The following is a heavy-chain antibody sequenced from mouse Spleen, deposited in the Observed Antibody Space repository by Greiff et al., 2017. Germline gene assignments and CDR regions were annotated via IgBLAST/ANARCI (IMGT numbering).Heavy chain of an antibody. J-gene: IGHJ4*01. CDR3: AIYYDYVGVDY. CDR2: INPNYGTT. Sequence: EVKLMESGPELVKPGASVKISCKASGYSFTDYNMNWVKQSNGKSLEWIGVINPNYGTTSYNQKFKGKATLTVDQSSSTAYMQLNSLTSEDSAVYYCAIYYDYVGVDYWGQGTSVTVSS. V-gene: IGHV1-39*01. CDR1: GYSFTDYN. D-gene: IGHD2-4*01.